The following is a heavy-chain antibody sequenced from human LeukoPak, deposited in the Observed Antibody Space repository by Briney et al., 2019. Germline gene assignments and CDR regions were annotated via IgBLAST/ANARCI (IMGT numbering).Heavy chain of an antibody. CDR2: IYSGGST. D-gene: IGHD4-17*01. CDR1: GFTVSSNY. V-gene: IGHV3-53*01. CDR3: ARTYGDYEPPSYYYMDV. Sequence: GGSLRLSCAASGFTVSSNYMSWVRQAPGKGLEWVSVIYSGGSTYYADSVKGRFTISRDNSKNTLYLQMNSLRAEDTAVYYCARTYGDYEPPSYYYMDVWGKGTTVTISS. J-gene: IGHJ6*03.